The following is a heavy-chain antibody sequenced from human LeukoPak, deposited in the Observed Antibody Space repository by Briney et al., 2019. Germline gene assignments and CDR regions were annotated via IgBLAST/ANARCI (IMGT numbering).Heavy chain of an antibody. CDR3: ARDPLWFGEQYYYGMDV. CDR1: GGSLSGYY. Sequence: PSETLSLTCAVYGGSLSGYYWSWIRQPPGKGLEWIGEINHSGSTNYNPSLKSRVTISVDTSKNQFSLKLSSVTAADTAVYYCARDPLWFGEQYYYGMDVWGQGTTVTVSS. J-gene: IGHJ6*02. V-gene: IGHV4-34*01. CDR2: INHSGST. D-gene: IGHD3-10*01.